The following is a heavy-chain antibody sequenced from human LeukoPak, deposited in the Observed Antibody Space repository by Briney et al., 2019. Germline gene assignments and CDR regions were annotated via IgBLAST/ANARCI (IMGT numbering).Heavy chain of an antibody. D-gene: IGHD2/OR15-2a*01. Sequence: GGSLRLSCAASGFTLSIYAMRWVRHAPEKVLECVSAISGSGGSTYYAESVKGRFTISRDNSKNTLSLQMNSLRAEDTAVYYCAKDLSSSPVPRFDGWGQGSLVTVSS. CDR1: GFTLSIYA. J-gene: IGHJ5*02. V-gene: IGHV3-23*01. CDR3: AKDLSSSPVPRFDG. CDR2: ISGSGGST.